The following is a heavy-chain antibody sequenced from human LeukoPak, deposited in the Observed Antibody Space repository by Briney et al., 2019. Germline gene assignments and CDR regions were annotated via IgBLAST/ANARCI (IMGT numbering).Heavy chain of an antibody. CDR2: ISHDGRNK. V-gene: IGHV3-30*03. D-gene: IGHD2-2*01. CDR3: ATQSFYCTSTSCSRLRDY. Sequence: GGSLRLSCAASGFTFRSYGMHWVRQAPGKGLEWVAVISHDGRNKDYGDSVKGRFTISRDNSNNTLYLQMSSLRPEDSAMYFCATQSFYCTSTSCSRLRDYWGQGTLVAVSS. CDR1: GFTFRSYG. J-gene: IGHJ4*02.